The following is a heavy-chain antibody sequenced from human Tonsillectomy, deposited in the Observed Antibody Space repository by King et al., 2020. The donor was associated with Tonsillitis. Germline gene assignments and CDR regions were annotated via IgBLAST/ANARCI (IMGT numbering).Heavy chain of an antibody. CDR3: AKAMVVTGLLDS. J-gene: IGHJ4*02. CDR2: GSISGGVT. V-gene: IGHV3-23*04. CDR1: GFSFSGYA. Sequence: EVQLVESGGGLVQPGGSLRLSCAASGFSFSGYAMSWFRQAPGKGLDWVSGGSISGGVTYYADSVKGRFTISRDNSKNTLYLQMNSLRAEDTALYYCAKAMVVTGLLDSWGQGTLVTVSS. D-gene: IGHD2-21*02.